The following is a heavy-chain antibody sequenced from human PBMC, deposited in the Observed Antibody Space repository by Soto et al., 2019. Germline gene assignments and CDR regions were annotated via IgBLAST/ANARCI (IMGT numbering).Heavy chain of an antibody. J-gene: IGHJ4*02. V-gene: IGHV1-3*01. CDR1: GYTFTSYA. CDR2: INAGNGNT. Sequence: QVQLVQSGAEVKKPGASVKVSCKASGYTFTSYAMHWVRQAPGQRLEWMGWINAGNGNTKYSQKFQGRVTITRDTSASTAYMELSSLRSEDTAVYYCGRGGGYCSSTSCPVGTLRYWGQGTLVTVSS. D-gene: IGHD2-2*01. CDR3: GRGGGYCSSTSCPVGTLRY.